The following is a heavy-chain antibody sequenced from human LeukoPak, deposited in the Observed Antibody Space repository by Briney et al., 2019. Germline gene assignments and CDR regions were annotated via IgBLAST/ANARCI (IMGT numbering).Heavy chain of an antibody. CDR2: IKQDGSEK. Sequence: PSETLSLTCTVSGYSISSGYYWGWIRQPPGKGLEWVANIKQDGSEKYYVDSVKGRFTISRDNAKNSLYLQMNSLRAEDTAVYYCVKYAYSSGWSNEYYFDYWGQGTLVTVSS. CDR3: VKYAYSSGWSNEYYFDY. J-gene: IGHJ4*02. V-gene: IGHV3-7*01. D-gene: IGHD6-19*01. CDR1: GYSISSGYY.